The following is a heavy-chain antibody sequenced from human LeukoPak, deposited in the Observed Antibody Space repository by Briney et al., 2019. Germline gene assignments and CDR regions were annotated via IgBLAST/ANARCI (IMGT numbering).Heavy chain of an antibody. J-gene: IGHJ4*02. Sequence: ASVKVSCKVPGYTLLHLSIHWVRQAPGKGLEWMGGFDPDQGERIYAQKFQGRVTMTEDTSIDTAYLELSSLRPDDTAVIFCATHMRYDDTDDNWGQGTLVIVSS. CDR1: GYTLLHLS. CDR2: FDPDQGER. CDR3: ATHMRYDDTDDN. D-gene: IGHD2-8*01. V-gene: IGHV1-24*01.